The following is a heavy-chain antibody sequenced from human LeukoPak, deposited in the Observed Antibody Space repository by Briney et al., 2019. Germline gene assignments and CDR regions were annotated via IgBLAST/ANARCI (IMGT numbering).Heavy chain of an antibody. J-gene: IGHJ4*02. D-gene: IGHD1-26*01. CDR3: AKDGGDIYIVGATVDY. Sequence: GGSLRLSCAASAITFSTYAMSWVRQAPGKGLECVSVISGGAGSTYYADSVKGRFTISRDNSKNTLYLQMNSLRAEDTAVYYCAKDGGDIYIVGATVDYWGQGTLVTVSS. V-gene: IGHV3-23*01. CDR1: AITFSTYA. CDR2: ISGGAGST.